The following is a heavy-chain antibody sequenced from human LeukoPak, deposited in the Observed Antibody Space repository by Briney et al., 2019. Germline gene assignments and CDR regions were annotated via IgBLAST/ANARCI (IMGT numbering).Heavy chain of an antibody. CDR3: ATQYYYGSGSYDY. CDR1: GTSIRNYY. V-gene: IGHV4-59*01. CDR2: IYYSGTT. J-gene: IGHJ4*02. Sequence: SETLSLTCTVSGTSIRNYYWTWLRQPPGKGLEWIGYIYYSGTTTYNPSLKSRVTISLDTSKNQFSLELSSVTAADTAVYYCATQYYYGSGSYDYWGQGSLVTVSS. D-gene: IGHD3-10*01.